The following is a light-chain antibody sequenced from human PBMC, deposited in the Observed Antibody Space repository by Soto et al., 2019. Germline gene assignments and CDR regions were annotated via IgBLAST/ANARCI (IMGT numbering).Light chain of an antibody. CDR2: EGS. Sequence: QSALTQPASVSGSPGQSITISCTGTSSDVGSYNLVSWYQQHPGKAPKLMIYEGSKRPSGVSNRFSGSKSGTTASLTISGLQAEDAADYYCCSYAGLSTAVFGGGTKLTVL. V-gene: IGLV2-23*01. CDR3: CSYAGLSTAV. CDR1: SSDVGSYNL. J-gene: IGLJ3*02.